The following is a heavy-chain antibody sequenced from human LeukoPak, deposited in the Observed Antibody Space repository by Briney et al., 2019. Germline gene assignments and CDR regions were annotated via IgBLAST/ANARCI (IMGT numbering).Heavy chain of an antibody. V-gene: IGHV4-59*01. CDR1: GGPISSDF. J-gene: IGHJ4*02. Sequence: SETLSLTCTVSGGPISSDFWSWIRQPPGKGLEWLGYISYTAYTRYNPSLKSRVTISLDTSKNQFSLKLNSVSAADAAVYYCARGPGTSGLTYYFDSWGQGTLVSVSS. CDR3: ARGPGTSGLTYYFDS. CDR2: ISYTAYT. D-gene: IGHD1-26*01.